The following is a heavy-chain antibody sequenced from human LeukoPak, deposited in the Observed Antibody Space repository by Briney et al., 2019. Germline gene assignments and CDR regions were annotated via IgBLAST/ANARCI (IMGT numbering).Heavy chain of an antibody. V-gene: IGHV4-59*01. Sequence: SETLSLTCTASGVSISRYYWSWIRQPPGKGLEWIGYIYYSGSTNYNPSLKSRVTISVDTSKNQFSLKLSSVTAADTAVYYCARDGPIVGATIVYYYGMDVWGQGTTVTVSS. J-gene: IGHJ6*02. CDR3: ARDGPIVGATIVYYYGMDV. D-gene: IGHD1-26*01. CDR2: IYYSGST. CDR1: GVSISRYY.